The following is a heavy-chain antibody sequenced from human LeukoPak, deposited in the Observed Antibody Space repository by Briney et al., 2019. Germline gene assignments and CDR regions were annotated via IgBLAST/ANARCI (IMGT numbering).Heavy chain of an antibody. D-gene: IGHD3-3*01. CDR2: IGTNNGNI. CDR1: GYSFSDYG. CDR3: AREGFWRGYERHPRYYGMDV. Sequence: ASVKVSCKTSGYSFSDYGISWVRQAPGQGLEWMGWIGTNNGNINYAQKFQGRVTMTTDTAKTAYIELRSLRYDDTAVYFCAREGFWRGYERHPRYYGMDVWGQGTTVIVSS. J-gene: IGHJ6*02. V-gene: IGHV1-18*04.